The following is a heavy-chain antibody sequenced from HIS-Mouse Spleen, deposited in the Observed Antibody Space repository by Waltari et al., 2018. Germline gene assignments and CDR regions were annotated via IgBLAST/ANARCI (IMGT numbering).Heavy chain of an antibody. D-gene: IGHD6-13*01. CDR1: GCSISSSSYY. V-gene: IGHV4-39*07. Sequence: QLQLQESGPGLVKPSETLSLTCTVSGCSISSSSYYWGWIRQPPGKGLEGIGSTYYSGSTTYNPSLKRRVTRSVDTSKNQFSLKLSAVTAADTAVYYCAREIPYSSSWYDWYFDLWGRGTLVTVSS. CDR3: AREIPYSSSWYDWYFDL. J-gene: IGHJ2*01. CDR2: TYYSGST.